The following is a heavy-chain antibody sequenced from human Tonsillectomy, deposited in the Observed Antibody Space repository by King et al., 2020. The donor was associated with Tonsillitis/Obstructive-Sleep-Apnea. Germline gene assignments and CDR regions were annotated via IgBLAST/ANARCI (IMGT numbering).Heavy chain of an antibody. J-gene: IGHJ4*02. CDR3: ARVVSNAHSDY. Sequence: VQLVESGGDVVKPGGSLRLSCAASGFGFGYYTLDWVRQAPGKGLEWVSSIDGSGHYIYYAASVKGRFTISRETDTNSLFLPMNSLRAEDTAVYYCARVVSNAHSDYWGQGTLVTVSS. CDR2: IDGSGHYI. D-gene: IGHD5/OR15-5a*01. V-gene: IGHV3-21*01. CDR1: GFGFGYYT.